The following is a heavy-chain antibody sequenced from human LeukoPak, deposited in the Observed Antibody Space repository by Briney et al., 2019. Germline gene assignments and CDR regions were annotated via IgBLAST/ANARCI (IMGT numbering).Heavy chain of an antibody. D-gene: IGHD4-23*01. CDR3: AKDPLPATVAYYFDY. J-gene: IGHJ4*02. CDR2: ITGRSTSK. Sequence: GGSLRLSCAXSTFTFSDYNMNWVRHVPGKGLEWVASITGRSTSKSYADSVRGRFTISRDNARNSLYLQMNSLRAEDTAVYYCAKDPLPATVAYYFDYWGQGTLVTVSS. CDR1: TFTFSDYN. V-gene: IGHV3-21*04.